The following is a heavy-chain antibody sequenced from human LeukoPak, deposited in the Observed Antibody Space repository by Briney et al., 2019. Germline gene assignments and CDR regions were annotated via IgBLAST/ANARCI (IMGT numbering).Heavy chain of an antibody. V-gene: IGHV3-48*03. D-gene: IGHD6-19*01. J-gene: IGHJ4*02. Sequence: GGSLRLSCAASGFTFSSFEINWVRQAPGKGLEWISCISGSGAAIYYADSVRGRFTISRDNSKNTLYLQMNSLRAEDTAVYYCAKASGYSSGWWGYYFDYWGQGTLVTVSS. CDR2: ISGSGAAI. CDR3: AKASGYSSGWWGYYFDY. CDR1: GFTFSSFE.